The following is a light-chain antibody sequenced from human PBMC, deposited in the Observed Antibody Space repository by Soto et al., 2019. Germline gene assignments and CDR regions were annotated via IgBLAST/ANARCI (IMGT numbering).Light chain of an antibody. CDR2: VVN. J-gene: IGLJ2*01. CDR1: SSDVGGYNY. Sequence: QSALTQPASVSGSLGQSITISCTGTSSDVGGYNYVSWYQQHPGKAPKLMLYVVNSRPSGVSSRFSGSKSGNTASLTISGLQAEDEADYYCTSFASSNTPVVFGGGTKLTVL. V-gene: IGLV2-14*01. CDR3: TSFASSNTPVV.